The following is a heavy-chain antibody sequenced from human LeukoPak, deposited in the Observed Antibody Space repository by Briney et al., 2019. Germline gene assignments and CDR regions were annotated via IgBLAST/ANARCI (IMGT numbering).Heavy chain of an antibody. J-gene: IGHJ4*02. V-gene: IGHV3-7*01. D-gene: IGHD2-2*01. CDR2: IKQDGSEK. Sequence: GGSLRLSCAASRFTFSSYWMSWVRQAPGRGLEWVANIKQDGSEKYYVDSVKGRFTISTDNAKNSRYLQMNSLRAEDTAVYYCARGFVPAAIWGQGTLVTVSS. CDR3: ARGFVPAAI. CDR1: RFTFSSYW.